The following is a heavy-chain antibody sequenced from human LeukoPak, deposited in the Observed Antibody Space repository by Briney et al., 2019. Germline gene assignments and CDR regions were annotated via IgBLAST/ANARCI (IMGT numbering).Heavy chain of an antibody. V-gene: IGHV4-39*01. Sequence: KASETLSLTCTVSGGSISSSSYYWGWIRQPPGKGLEWIGSIYYSGSTCYNPSLKSRVTISVDTSKNQFSLKLSSVTAADTAVYYCASLNPPYYYYGMDVWGQGTTVTVSS. J-gene: IGHJ6*02. CDR3: ASLNPPYYYYGMDV. CDR2: IYYSGST. CDR1: GGSISSSSYY.